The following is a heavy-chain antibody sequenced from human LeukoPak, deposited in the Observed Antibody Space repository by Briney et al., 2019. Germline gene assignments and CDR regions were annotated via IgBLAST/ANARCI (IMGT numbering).Heavy chain of an antibody. J-gene: IGHJ4*02. Sequence: SETLSLTCAVYGGSLSGYYWSWIRQPPGRGLEWIGSIYSTGTPYYDPSLKSRVAISADTSKNQFSLKLSSVTAADTAVYYCARRTLNGDYFDYWGQGTLVTVSS. CDR3: ARRTLNGDYFDY. V-gene: IGHV4-34*01. CDR2: IYSTGTP. D-gene: IGHD2-2*01. CDR1: GGSLSGYY.